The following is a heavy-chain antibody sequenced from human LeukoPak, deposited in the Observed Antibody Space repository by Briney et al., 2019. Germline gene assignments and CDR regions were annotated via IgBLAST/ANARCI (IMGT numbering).Heavy chain of an antibody. CDR1: GYSISSGYY. CDR2: IYHSGST. J-gene: IGHJ4*02. CDR3: ARDPLDYGGNSGNY. D-gene: IGHD4-23*01. V-gene: IGHV4-38-2*02. Sequence: PSETLSLTCTVSGYSISSGYYWGWIRQPPGKGLEWIGSIYHSGSTYYNPSLKSRVTISVDTSKNQFSLKLSSVTAADTAVYYCARDPLDYGGNSGNYWGQGTLVTVSS.